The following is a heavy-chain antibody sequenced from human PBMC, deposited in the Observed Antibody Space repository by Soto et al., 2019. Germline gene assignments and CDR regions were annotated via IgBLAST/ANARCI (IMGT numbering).Heavy chain of an antibody. CDR1: GGSISSYY. J-gene: IGHJ4*02. Sequence: PSETLSLTCTVSGGSISSYYWSWIRQPPGKGLEWIGYIYYSGSTNYNPSLKSRVTISVDTSKNQFSLKLSSVTAADTAVYYCARATPAGPDYWGQGTLVTVSS. CDR3: ARATPAGPDY. CDR2: IYYSGST. V-gene: IGHV4-59*01. D-gene: IGHD2-2*01.